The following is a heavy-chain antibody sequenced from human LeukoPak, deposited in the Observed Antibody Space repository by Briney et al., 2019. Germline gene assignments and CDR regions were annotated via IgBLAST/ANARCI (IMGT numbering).Heavy chain of an antibody. Sequence: SETLSLTCTVSGGSISSSSYYWCWIRQPPGKGLEWIGSIYYSGSTYYNPSLKSRVTISVDTSKNQFSLKLSSVTAADTAVYYCARIRSSQYYYYYMDVWGKGTTVTVSS. D-gene: IGHD3-3*02. CDR1: GGSISSSSYY. J-gene: IGHJ6*03. V-gene: IGHV4-39*07. CDR2: IYYSGST. CDR3: ARIRSSQYYYYYMDV.